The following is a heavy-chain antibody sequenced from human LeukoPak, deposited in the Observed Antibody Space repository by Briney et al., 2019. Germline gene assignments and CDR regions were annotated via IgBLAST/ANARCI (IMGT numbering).Heavy chain of an antibody. J-gene: IGHJ4*02. D-gene: IGHD6-19*01. Sequence: SETLSLTCTVSGGSICSSSYYWGWIRQPPGKGLEWIGYIYYSGSTYYNPSLKSRVTISVDTSKNQFSLKLSSVTAADTAVYYCARDRSVAALWGHMGLDYWGQGTLVTVSS. CDR2: IYYSGST. CDR1: GGSICSSSYY. CDR3: ARDRSVAALWGHMGLDY. V-gene: IGHV4-30-4*08.